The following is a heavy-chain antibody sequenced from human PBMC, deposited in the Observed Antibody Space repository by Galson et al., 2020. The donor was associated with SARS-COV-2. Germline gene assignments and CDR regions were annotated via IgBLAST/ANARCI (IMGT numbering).Heavy chain of an antibody. CDR3: ARGLVYGGKATLGY. Sequence: ASVKVSCKAPGYTFNSYDFNWVRQASGQGLEWMGWMNPMSGNTGYAQNFQGRVTMTRDTSISTAYMELSSLRSEDTAVYYCARGLVYGGKATLGYWGQGTLVTVSS. J-gene: IGHJ4*02. D-gene: IGHD4-17*01. V-gene: IGHV1-8*01. CDR1: GYTFNSYD. CDR2: MNPMSGNT.